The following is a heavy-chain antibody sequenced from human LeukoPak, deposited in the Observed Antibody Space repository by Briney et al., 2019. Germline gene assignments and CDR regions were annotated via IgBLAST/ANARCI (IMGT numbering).Heavy chain of an antibody. V-gene: IGHV7-4-1*02. CDR3: ARPQDFGETSYLAY. CDR2: INTNTGNP. Sequence: ASVKVSCKASGYTFTSYYMHWVRQAPGQGLEWMGWINTNTGNPTYAQGFTGRFAFSLDTSVSTAFLQISSLKAEDTAVYYCARPQDFGETSYLAYRGQGALVTVSS. CDR1: GYTFTSYY. J-gene: IGHJ4*02. D-gene: IGHD4-17*01.